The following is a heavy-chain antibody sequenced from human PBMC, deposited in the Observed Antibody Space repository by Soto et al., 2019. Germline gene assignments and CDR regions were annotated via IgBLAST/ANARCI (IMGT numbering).Heavy chain of an antibody. CDR2: ISYDGSNK. V-gene: IGHV3-30*18. CDR1: GFTFSSYG. J-gene: IGHJ4*02. Sequence: GXSLRLSCAASGFTFSSYGMHWVRQAPGKGLEWVAGISYDGSNKYYADSVKGRFTISRDNSKNTLYLQMNSLRAEDTAVYYCAKDYWGQGTLVTVSS. CDR3: AKDY.